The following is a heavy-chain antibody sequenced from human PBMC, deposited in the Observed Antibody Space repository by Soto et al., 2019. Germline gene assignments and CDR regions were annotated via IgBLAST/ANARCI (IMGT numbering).Heavy chain of an antibody. CDR3: ARHVMGGYSGYDLYYYYYMEV. CDR1: AGSISSSSYY. D-gene: IGHD5-12*01. V-gene: IGHV4-39*01. J-gene: IGHJ6*03. CDR2: IYYSGST. Sequence: SETLSLTCTVSAGSISSSSYYWGWLRQPPGKGLEWIGSIYYSGSTYYNPSLKSRVTISVDTSKNQFSLKLSSVTAADTAVYYCARHVMGGYSGYDLYYYYYMEVWGKGTTVTVSS.